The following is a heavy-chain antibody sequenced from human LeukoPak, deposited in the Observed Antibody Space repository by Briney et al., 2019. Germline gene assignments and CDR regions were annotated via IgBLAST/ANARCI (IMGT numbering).Heavy chain of an antibody. CDR3: VRDTSSIVGPRLDY. CDR2: IQQDGGVT. J-gene: IGHJ4*02. CDR1: GLTFSSYW. V-gene: IGHV3-7*01. D-gene: IGHD1-26*01. Sequence: GGSLRLSCAASGLTFSSYWMSWVRQAPGKGLEWVAIIQQDGGVTDYVDSVKGRFTISRDNADNSLYLQMNTLRAEDTAVYFCVRDTSSIVGPRLDYWGPGTLVTVSS.